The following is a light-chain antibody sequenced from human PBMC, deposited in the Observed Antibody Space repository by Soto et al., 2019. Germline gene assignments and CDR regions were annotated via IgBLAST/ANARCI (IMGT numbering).Light chain of an antibody. V-gene: IGKV2-30*02. CDR3: MQGIHWPRT. CDR1: QSLVHSEGNTY. Sequence: DTVMTQSPLYLPVTLGQPASISCRSSQSLVHSEGNTYLNWFQQRPGQSPRHLIYKVSNRESGVPDRFSGRGSGTDFTLKISRVEAEDVGVYYCMQGIHWPRTFGQGTKVEIK. CDR2: KVS. J-gene: IGKJ1*01.